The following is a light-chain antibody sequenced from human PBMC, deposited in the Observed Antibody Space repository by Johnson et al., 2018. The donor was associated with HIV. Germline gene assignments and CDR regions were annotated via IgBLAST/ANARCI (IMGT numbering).Light chain of an antibody. V-gene: IGLV1-51*02. CDR2: KND. CDR1: SSNIGNNY. J-gene: IGLJ1*01. CDR3: ATWDRSLTIGGV. Sequence: QSVLTQPPSVSAAPGQKVTISCSGSSSNIGNNYVSWYQQLPGTAPKLLIYKNDKRPSGIPDRFSGSKSGTSATLAITGLQTGDEADYYCATWDRSLTIGGVFGTGPKVTVL.